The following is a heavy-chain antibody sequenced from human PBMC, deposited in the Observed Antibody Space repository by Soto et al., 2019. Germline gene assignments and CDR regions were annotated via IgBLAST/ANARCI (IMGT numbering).Heavy chain of an antibody. V-gene: IGHV4-30-4*01. CDR1: CGSISSGDYY. Sequence: PSETLSLTCTVSCGSISSGDYYWSWIRQPPGKGLEWIGYIYYSGSTYYNPSLKSRVTISVDTFKNQFSLKLSSVTAADTAVYYCARVVYLAYYYDSSGYPDYWGQGTLVTVSS. CDR2: IYYSGST. J-gene: IGHJ4*02. D-gene: IGHD3-22*01. CDR3: ARVVYLAYYYDSSGYPDY.